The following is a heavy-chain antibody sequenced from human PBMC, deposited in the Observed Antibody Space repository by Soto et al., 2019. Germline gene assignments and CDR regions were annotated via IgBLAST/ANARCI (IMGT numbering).Heavy chain of an antibody. CDR1: GFIFSSLW. D-gene: IGHD4-17*01. J-gene: IGHJ4*02. Sequence: GGSLRLSCAASGFIFSSLWVSWVRQAPGKGLEWVSAISGSGGSTYYADSVKGRFTISRDNSKNTLYLQMNSLRAEDTAVYYCAKDGYGDYAYDYWGQGTLVTVSS. CDR3: AKDGYGDYAYDY. V-gene: IGHV3-23*01. CDR2: ISGSGGST.